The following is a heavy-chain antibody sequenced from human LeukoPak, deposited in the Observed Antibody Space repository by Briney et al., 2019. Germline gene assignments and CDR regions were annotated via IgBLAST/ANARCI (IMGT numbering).Heavy chain of an antibody. CDR2: ISGSGGRT. CDR3: AREQDSRGFFDY. V-gene: IGHV3-23*01. Sequence: GGSLRLSCAASGFIFNIYAMSWVRQAPGKGLKCVSAISGSGGRTYYADSVKGRFTISRDNSKNTLYLQINSLRAEDTAVYYCAREQDSRGFFDYWSQGTLVTVSS. J-gene: IGHJ4*02. D-gene: IGHD3-10*01. CDR1: GFIFNIYA.